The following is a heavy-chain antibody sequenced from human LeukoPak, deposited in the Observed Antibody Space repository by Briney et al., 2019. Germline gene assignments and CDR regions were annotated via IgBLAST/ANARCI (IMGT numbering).Heavy chain of an antibody. CDR1: GGSISDNY. D-gene: IGHD2-15*01. CDR2: AYYSGHT. CDR3: ARHPFATPFDY. J-gene: IGHJ4*02. V-gene: IGHV4-59*08. Sequence: SETLSLTCTVSGGSISDNYWSWIRQPPGKGLEWIGYAYYSGHTNYNSSLKGRVTMSLDTSKSQFSLRLSSVTAADTAVYFCARHPFATPFDYWGPGTLVTVSS.